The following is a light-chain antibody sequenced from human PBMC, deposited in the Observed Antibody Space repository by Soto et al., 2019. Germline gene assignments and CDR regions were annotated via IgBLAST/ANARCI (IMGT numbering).Light chain of an antibody. V-gene: IGKV3-11*01. CDR2: DAS. Sequence: EIVLTQSPATLSLSPGERATLSCRASQSVSSYLAWYQQKPGQAPRLLIYDASTRATGIPARFSGSGSGTDFTLTISSLKPEDFAVYYCQQHSNWSTTFGGGTKVEIK. CDR3: QQHSNWSTT. CDR1: QSVSSY. J-gene: IGKJ4*01.